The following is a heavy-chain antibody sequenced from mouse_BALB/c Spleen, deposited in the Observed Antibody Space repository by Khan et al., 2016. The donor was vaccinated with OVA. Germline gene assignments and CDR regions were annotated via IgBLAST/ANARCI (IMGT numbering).Heavy chain of an antibody. J-gene: IGHJ1*01. CDR2: ISSGSSTI. CDR3: ARSGGNFHWYFDV. D-gene: IGHD2-1*01. V-gene: IGHV5-17*02. Sequence: EVELVESGGGLVQPGGSRKLSCAASGFTFSSFGIHWVRQAPKKGLEGVAYISSGSSTIYYVDTVKGRFTISRDIPKNTLFLQMTSLRSEDTAMYYCARSGGNFHWYFDVWGAGTSVTVSS. CDR1: GFTFSSFG.